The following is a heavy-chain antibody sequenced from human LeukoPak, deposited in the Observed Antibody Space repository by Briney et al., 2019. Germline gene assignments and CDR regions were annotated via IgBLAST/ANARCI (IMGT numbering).Heavy chain of an antibody. V-gene: IGHV4-4*07. J-gene: IGHJ4*02. CDR2: ICTSGST. D-gene: IGHD5-18*01. CDR3: ARHDGAAMGLYYFDY. CDR1: GGSISSYY. Sequence: PSETLSLTCTVSGGSISSYYWSWIRQPAGKGLEWIGRICTSGSTNYNPSLKSRVTISVDTSKNQFSLKLSSVTAADTAVYYCARHDGAAMGLYYFDYWGQGTLVTVSS.